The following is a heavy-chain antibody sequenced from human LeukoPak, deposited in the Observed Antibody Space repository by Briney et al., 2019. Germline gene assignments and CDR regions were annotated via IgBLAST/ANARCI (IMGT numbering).Heavy chain of an antibody. CDR2: ISGSGGST. D-gene: IGHD3-9*01. CDR3: AKAALPASYDILTGYYRRHYYFDY. V-gene: IGHV3-23*01. Sequence: PGGSLRLSCAASGFILSNYWMSWVRQAPGKGLEWVSAISGSGGSTYYADSVKGRFTISRDNSKNTLYLQMNSLRAEDTAVYYCAKAALPASYDILTGYYRRHYYFDYWGQGTLVTVSS. J-gene: IGHJ4*02. CDR1: GFILSNYW.